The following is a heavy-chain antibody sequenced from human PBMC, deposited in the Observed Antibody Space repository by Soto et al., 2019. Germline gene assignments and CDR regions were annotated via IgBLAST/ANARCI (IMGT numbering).Heavy chain of an antibody. CDR2: IGTAGDT. Sequence: EVQLVESGGGLVQPGGSLRLSCAASGFTFSNYDMHWVRQVTGKGLEWVSAIGTAGDTYYPGSVKGRFTISRENAENSLYLQMNSLRVEDTAVYYCARDGDRQKKNYGLDVWGPGTAVTVSS. CDR1: GFTFSNYD. J-gene: IGHJ6*02. CDR3: ARDGDRQKKNYGLDV. D-gene: IGHD3-10*01. V-gene: IGHV3-13*01.